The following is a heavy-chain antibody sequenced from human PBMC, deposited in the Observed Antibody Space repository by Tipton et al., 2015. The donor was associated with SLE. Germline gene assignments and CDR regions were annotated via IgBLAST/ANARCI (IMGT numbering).Heavy chain of an antibody. J-gene: IGHJ3*02. CDR1: GDSVSSNSAA. Sequence: GLVKPSQTLSLTCAISGDSVSSNSAAWNWIRQSPSRGLEWLGRTYYRSKWYNDYAVSVKSRITINPDASKNQFSLQLSSVTAADTAVYYCARARWYSSGSAMGDAFDIWGQGTMVTVSS. D-gene: IGHD6-19*01. CDR3: ARARWYSSGSAMGDAFDI. CDR2: TYYRSKWYN. V-gene: IGHV6-1*01.